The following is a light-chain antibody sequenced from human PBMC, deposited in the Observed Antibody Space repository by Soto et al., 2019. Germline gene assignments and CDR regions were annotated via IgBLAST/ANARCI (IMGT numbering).Light chain of an antibody. Sequence: DIQMTQSPSSLSASVGDRVTITCRASQGIRNDLAWYQQKPGKAPKRLIYAASSLQSGVPARFRGSGSRTEFTLAISSLQSEDFATFYCLQHSTYPLTVGQGTKVEIK. J-gene: IGKJ1*01. CDR3: LQHSTYPLT. CDR2: AAS. CDR1: QGIRND. V-gene: IGKV1-17*01.